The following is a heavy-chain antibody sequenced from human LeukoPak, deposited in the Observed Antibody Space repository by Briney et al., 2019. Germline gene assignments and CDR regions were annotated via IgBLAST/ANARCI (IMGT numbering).Heavy chain of an antibody. D-gene: IGHD3-10*01. CDR2: TYTSGST. CDR1: GGSISSYY. CDR3: ARDQDGSGSYYNVAWFDP. J-gene: IGHJ5*02. Sequence: SETLSLTCTVAGGSISSYYWSWIRQPARKGLEWVGRTYTSGSTNYNPSLKSRVTMSVDTSRNQFSLKLSSVPAADTAVYYCARDQDGSGSYYNVAWFDPWGQGTLVTVSS. V-gene: IGHV4-4*07.